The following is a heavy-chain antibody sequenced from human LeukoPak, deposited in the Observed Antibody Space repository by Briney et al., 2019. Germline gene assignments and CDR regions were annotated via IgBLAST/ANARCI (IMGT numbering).Heavy chain of an antibody. CDR3: ARVPRRNSSSYYFDY. D-gene: IGHD6-6*01. CDR1: GGTFSGYA. CDR2: IIPIFGTA. J-gene: IGHJ4*02. V-gene: IGHV1-69*13. Sequence: SVKVSCKASGGTFSGYAISWVRQAPGQGLEWMGGIIPIFGTANYAQKFQGRVTITADESTSTAYMELSSLRSEDTAVYYCARVPRRNSSSYYFDYWGQGTLVTVSS.